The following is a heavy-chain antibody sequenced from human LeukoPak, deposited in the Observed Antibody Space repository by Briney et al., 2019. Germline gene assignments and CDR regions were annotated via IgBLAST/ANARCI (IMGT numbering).Heavy chain of an antibody. CDR2: IYYSGST. V-gene: IGHV4-59*01. D-gene: IGHD3-22*01. Sequence: SETLSLTRTVPGGSISSYYWSWIRQPPGKGLEWIGYIYYSGSTNYNPSLKSRVTISVDTSKNQFSLKLSSVTAADTAVYYCARVRWDSSGYYFDYWGQGTLVTVSS. CDR3: ARVRWDSSGYYFDY. CDR1: GGSISSYY. J-gene: IGHJ4*02.